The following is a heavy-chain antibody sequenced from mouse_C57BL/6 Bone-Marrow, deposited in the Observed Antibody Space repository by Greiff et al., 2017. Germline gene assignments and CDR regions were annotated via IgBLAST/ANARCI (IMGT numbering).Heavy chain of an antibody. J-gene: IGHJ2*01. V-gene: IGHV3-8*01. CDR1: GYSITSDY. CDR2: ISYSGST. D-gene: IGHD2-2*01. Sequence: VQLQQSGPGLAKPSQTLYLTCSVTGYSITSDYWNWIRKFPGNKLEYMGYISYSGSTYYNPSLKSRISILRYTSNNQYYMQWNSVTTEDTATYYCARSTSVYGYDPHFDYWGQGTTLTVSS. CDR3: ARSTSVYGYDPHFDY.